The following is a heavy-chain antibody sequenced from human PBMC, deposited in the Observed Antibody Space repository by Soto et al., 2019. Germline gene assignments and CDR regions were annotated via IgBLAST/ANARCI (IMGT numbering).Heavy chain of an antibody. V-gene: IGHV4-34*01. Sequence: PSETLSLTCAVYGGSFSGYYWSWIRQPPGKGLEWIGEINHSGSTNYNPSLKSRVTISVDTSKNQFSLKLSSVTAADTAVYYCARGPYYGSGSYYGTYYYYGMDVWGQGTTVTVSS. J-gene: IGHJ6*02. D-gene: IGHD3-10*01. CDR1: GGSFSGYY. CDR2: INHSGST. CDR3: ARGPYYGSGSYYGTYYYYGMDV.